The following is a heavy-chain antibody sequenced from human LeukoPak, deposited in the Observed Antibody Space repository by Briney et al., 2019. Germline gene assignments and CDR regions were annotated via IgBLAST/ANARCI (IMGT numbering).Heavy chain of an antibody. CDR1: GGSISSYY. Sequence: SETLSLTCTVSGGSISSYYWSWIRQPAGKGLEWIGRMSSSGISTYSPSLKSRVTISIDTSRNQFSMNLNSVTAADTAVYYCAKGAGPPWFDPWGQGTLVTVSS. J-gene: IGHJ5*02. V-gene: IGHV4-4*07. D-gene: IGHD6-19*01. CDR2: MSSSGIS. CDR3: AKGAGPPWFDP.